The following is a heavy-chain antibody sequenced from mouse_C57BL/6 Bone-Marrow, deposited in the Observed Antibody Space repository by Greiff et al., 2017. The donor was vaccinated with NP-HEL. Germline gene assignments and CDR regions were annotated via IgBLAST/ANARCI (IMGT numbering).Heavy chain of an antibody. CDR2: IHPNSGST. Sequence: QVQLQQSGAELVKPGASVKLSCKASGYTFTSYWMHWVKHRPGQGLEWIGMIHPNSGSTNYNEKFKSKATLTVDKSSSTAYMQLSSLTSEDSAVYYCARTLNWYFDVWGTGTTVTVSS. J-gene: IGHJ1*03. CDR3: ARTLNWYFDV. CDR1: GYTFTSYW. V-gene: IGHV1-64*01.